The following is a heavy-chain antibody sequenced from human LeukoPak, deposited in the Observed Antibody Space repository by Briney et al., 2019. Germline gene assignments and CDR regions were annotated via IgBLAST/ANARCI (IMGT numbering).Heavy chain of an antibody. D-gene: IGHD6-19*01. V-gene: IGHV3-66*02. J-gene: IGHJ3*02. CDR1: GFTVSSNY. CDR3: ARETIAVAGPSQNAFDI. CDR2: IYSGGST. Sequence: GALRLSCAASGFTVSSNYMSWVRQAPGKGLEWVSVIYSGGSTYYADSVKGRFTISRDNSKNTLYLQMNSLRAEDTAVYYCARETIAVAGPSQNAFDIWGQGTMVTVSS.